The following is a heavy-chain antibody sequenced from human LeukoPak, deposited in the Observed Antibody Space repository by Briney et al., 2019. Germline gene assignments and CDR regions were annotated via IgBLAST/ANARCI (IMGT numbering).Heavy chain of an antibody. CDR2: IYYSGST. CDR3: ARVSTMVRGVPPDY. V-gene: IGHV4-59*01. Sequence: SETLSLTCTVSGGSISSYYWSWIRQPPGKGLEWIGYIYYSGSTNHNPSLKSRVTISVDTSKNQFSLKLSSVTAADTAVYYCARVSTMVRGVPPDYWGQGTLVTVSS. CDR1: GGSISSYY. J-gene: IGHJ4*02. D-gene: IGHD3-10*01.